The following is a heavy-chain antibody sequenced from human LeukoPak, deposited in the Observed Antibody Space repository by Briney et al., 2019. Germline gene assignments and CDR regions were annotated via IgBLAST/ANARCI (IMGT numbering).Heavy chain of an antibody. CDR2: ISSSGSFI. Sequence: PGGSLRLSCAASGFTFSGFGMNWVRQAPGKGLQWVSSISSSGSFIYYADSVKGRFTISRDNAKNSLSLQMNSLRAEDTAVYYCARDDGKGGSGSYHYWGQGTLVTVSS. D-gene: IGHD3-10*01. V-gene: IGHV3-21*01. CDR1: GFTFSGFG. CDR3: ARDDGKGGSGSYHY. J-gene: IGHJ4*02.